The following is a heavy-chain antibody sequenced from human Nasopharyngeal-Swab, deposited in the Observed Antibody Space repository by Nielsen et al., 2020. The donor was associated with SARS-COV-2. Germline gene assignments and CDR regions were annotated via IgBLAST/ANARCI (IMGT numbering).Heavy chain of an antibody. V-gene: IGHV3-21*01. CDR2: ISSSSSYI. D-gene: IGHD2-2*02. CDR3: ARRYCSSTSCYIFDY. CDR1: GFTFSSYS. Sequence: GESLKISCVASGFTFSSYSMNWVHQAPGKGLEWVSSISSSSSYIYYADSVKGRFTISRDNAKNSLYLQMNSLRAEDTAVYYCARRYCSSTSCYIFDYWGQGTLVTVSS. J-gene: IGHJ4*02.